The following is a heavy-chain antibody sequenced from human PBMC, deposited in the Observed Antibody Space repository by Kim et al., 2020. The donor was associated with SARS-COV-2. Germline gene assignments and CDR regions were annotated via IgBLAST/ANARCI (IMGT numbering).Heavy chain of an antibody. CDR3: ARAKVSTVTEYYFDY. J-gene: IGHJ4*02. D-gene: IGHD4-4*01. Sequence: RTLKSRVTISIDTSKNQFSLKLSSVPAAGTAVYYCARAKVSTVTEYYFDYWGQGTLVTVSS. V-gene: IGHV4-30-2*05.